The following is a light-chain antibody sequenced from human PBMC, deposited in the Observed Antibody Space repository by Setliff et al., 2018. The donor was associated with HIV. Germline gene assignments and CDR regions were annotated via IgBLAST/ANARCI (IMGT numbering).Light chain of an antibody. V-gene: IGLV1-44*01. CDR3: AAWDDSLNALYV. CDR2: SNN. CDR1: SSNIGSNT. J-gene: IGLJ1*01. Sequence: QSALTQPPSASGTPGQRVTISCSGSSSNIGSNTVNRYQQLPGTAPKLLIYSNNQRPSGVPDRFSGSKSGTSASLAISGLQSEDEADYYCAAWDDSLNALYVFGTGTKVTVL.